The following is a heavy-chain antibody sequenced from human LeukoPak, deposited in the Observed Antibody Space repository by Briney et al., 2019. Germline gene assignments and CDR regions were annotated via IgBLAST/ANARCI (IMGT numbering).Heavy chain of an antibody. CDR3: AKGYDSIEDYFDY. Sequence: GGSLRLSCAASGFTFSSYAMSWVRQAPGKGLEWVSAISGSGGSTYYADSVKGRFTISRDNSKNTPYLQMNSLRAEDTAVYYCAKGYDSIEDYFDYWGQGTLVTVSS. CDR2: ISGSGGST. D-gene: IGHD3-22*01. CDR1: GFTFSSYA. V-gene: IGHV3-23*01. J-gene: IGHJ4*02.